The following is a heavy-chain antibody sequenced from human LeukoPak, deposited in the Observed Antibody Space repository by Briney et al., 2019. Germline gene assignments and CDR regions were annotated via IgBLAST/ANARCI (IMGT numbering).Heavy chain of an antibody. J-gene: IGHJ4*02. D-gene: IGHD6-13*01. CDR3: ARGRSSSHNYYFDY. CDR2: ISSSSSHI. Sequence: GGSLRFSCAASGFTFSTYSMNWVRQAPGKGLECVSSISSSSSHIYYAESVKGRFTMSRDNAKNSLYLQMNSLRAEDTAVYYCARGRSSSHNYYFDYWGQGTLVTVSS. CDR1: GFTFSTYS. V-gene: IGHV3-21*01.